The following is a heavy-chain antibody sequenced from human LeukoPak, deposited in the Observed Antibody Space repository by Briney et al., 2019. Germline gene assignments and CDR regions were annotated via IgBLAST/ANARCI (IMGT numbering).Heavy chain of an antibody. D-gene: IGHD1-26*01. CDR2: IVVGSGNT. CDR1: GFTFTSSA. V-gene: IGHV1-58*01. Sequence: GASVKVSCKASGFTFTSSAVQWVRQARGQRLEWIGWIVVGSGNTNYAQKFQERVTITRDMSTSTAYMELSSLRSEDTAVYYCAAGSPQLMGAPTIGMDVWGQGTTVTVSS. J-gene: IGHJ6*02. CDR3: AAGSPQLMGAPTIGMDV.